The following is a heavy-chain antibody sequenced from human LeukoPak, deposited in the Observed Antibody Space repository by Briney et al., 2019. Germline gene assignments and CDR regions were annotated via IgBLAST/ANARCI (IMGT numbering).Heavy chain of an antibody. Sequence: SETLSLTCVVSGDSISSRSYYWGWIRQPPGKGLEWIGNIYYSGNTYYNSSLKSRVTISVDTSKNQFFLRLSSVPAADTAVYYCASLPSGNYFDLWGQGTLVTVSS. CDR3: ASLPSGNYFDL. D-gene: IGHD6-6*01. V-gene: IGHV4-39*07. J-gene: IGHJ4*02. CDR1: GDSISSRSYY. CDR2: IYYSGNT.